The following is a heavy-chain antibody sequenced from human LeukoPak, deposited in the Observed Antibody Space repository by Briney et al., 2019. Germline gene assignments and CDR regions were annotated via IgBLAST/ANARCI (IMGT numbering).Heavy chain of an antibody. J-gene: IGHJ4*02. Sequence: ASVKVSCKASGYTFTSYGISWVRQAPGQRLEWMGWINAGNGNTKYSQKFQGRVTITRDTSASTAYMELSSLRSEDTAVYYCARERRQWLAFDYWGQGTLVTVSS. CDR3: ARERRQWLAFDY. D-gene: IGHD6-19*01. CDR2: INAGNGNT. V-gene: IGHV1-3*01. CDR1: GYTFTSYG.